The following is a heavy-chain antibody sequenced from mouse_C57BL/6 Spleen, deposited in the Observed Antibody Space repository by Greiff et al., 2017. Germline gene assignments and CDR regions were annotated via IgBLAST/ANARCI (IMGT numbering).Heavy chain of an antibody. Sequence: QVQLQQPGAELVKPGASVKMSCKASGYTFTSYWITWVKQRPGQGLEWIGDIYPGSGSTNYNEKFKSKATLTVDTSSSTAYMQLSSLTSEDSAVYYCARRGFITTCMDYWGQGTSVTVSS. CDR3: ARRGFITTCMDY. J-gene: IGHJ4*01. D-gene: IGHD1-1*01. CDR1: GYTFTSYW. V-gene: IGHV1-55*01. CDR2: IYPGSGST.